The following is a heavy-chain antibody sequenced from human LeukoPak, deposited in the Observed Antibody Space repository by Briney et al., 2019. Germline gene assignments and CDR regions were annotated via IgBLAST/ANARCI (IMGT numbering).Heavy chain of an antibody. CDR1: GFPVSNNY. D-gene: IGHD6-19*01. CDR2: IYSAGYI. CDR3: AKDRSTQYYFDF. J-gene: IGHJ4*02. V-gene: IGHV3-53*01. Sequence: GGSLRLSCAASGFPVSNNYMSWVRRAPGKGLEWVSVIYSAGYIYYADSVKGRFTISRDNSKNTLYLQMNSLRAEDTAVYYCAKDRSTQYYFDFRGQGTLVTVSS.